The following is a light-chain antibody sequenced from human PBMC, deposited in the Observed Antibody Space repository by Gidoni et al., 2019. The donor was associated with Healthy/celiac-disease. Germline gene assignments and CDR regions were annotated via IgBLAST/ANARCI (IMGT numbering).Light chain of an antibody. CDR1: SSDVGSYNL. Sequence: QSALTQPASVSGSPGQSITISCTGTSSDVGSYNLVSWYQQHPGKAPKLMIYDGSKRPSGVSHRFSVSKSGNTASLTISGLQAEDEADYCCCSYAGSSTLVFGGGTKLTVL. CDR2: DGS. J-gene: IGLJ2*01. CDR3: CSYAGSSTLV. V-gene: IGLV2-23*01.